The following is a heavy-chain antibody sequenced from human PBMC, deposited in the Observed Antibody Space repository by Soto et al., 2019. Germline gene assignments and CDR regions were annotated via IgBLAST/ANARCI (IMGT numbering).Heavy chain of an antibody. Sequence: GGSLRLSCAASGFTFSSYWMSWVRQAPGKGLEWVANIKKDGSEKYYVDSVKGRFTISRDNAKNSLYLQMNSLRAEDTAVYYCAREGPGEWELLKSPFDPWGQGTLVTVSS. J-gene: IGHJ5*02. V-gene: IGHV3-7*05. CDR3: AREGPGEWELLKSPFDP. CDR1: GFTFSSYW. D-gene: IGHD1-26*01. CDR2: IKKDGSEK.